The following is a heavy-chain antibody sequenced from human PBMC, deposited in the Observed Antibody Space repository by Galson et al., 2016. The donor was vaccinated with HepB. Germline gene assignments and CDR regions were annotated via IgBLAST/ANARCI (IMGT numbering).Heavy chain of an antibody. J-gene: IGHJ4*02. CDR1: GGSINSSSSS. V-gene: IGHV4-39*01. Sequence: QVQLQESGPGLVKASQTLSLTCSVPGGSINSSSSSWGRISHSPWRGLEWIGTWYFCANTYYNPFTKSRGTISLDTSNNQSSLKLTSVPAEDTAIYYCASKGKEWLVHSYFDYWGQGTLATVSS. CDR2: WYFCANT. CDR3: ASKGKEWLVHSYFDY. D-gene: IGHD6-19*01.